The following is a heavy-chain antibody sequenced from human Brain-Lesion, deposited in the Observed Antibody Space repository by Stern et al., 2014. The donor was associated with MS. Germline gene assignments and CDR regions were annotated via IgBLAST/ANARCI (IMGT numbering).Heavy chain of an antibody. CDR3: ATGGRVGAPTYYGMDV. Sequence: VQLVASGAEVKKPGASVKVSCKVSGYTLTEFSMHWVRQAPGKGLEWMGGFDPEDGETIYAQKFQGRVAMTEDTSTDTAYMELSSLRSEDTAVYYCATGGRVGAPTYYGMDVWGQGTAVTVSS. J-gene: IGHJ6*02. CDR2: FDPEDGET. CDR1: GYTLTEFS. V-gene: IGHV1-24*01. D-gene: IGHD1-26*01.